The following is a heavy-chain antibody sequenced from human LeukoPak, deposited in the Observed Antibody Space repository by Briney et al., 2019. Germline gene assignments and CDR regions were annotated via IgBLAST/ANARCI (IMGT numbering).Heavy chain of an antibody. CDR1: GFAFSSYA. J-gene: IGHJ6*02. Sequence: GGSLRLSRAASGFAFSSYAMSWVRQAPGKGLEWVSAISGSGGRTYYADSVKGRFTTSRDNAKNTLYLQMNSLRAEDTALYYCTRVQAGRAGLMDVWGRGTTVTVSS. D-gene: IGHD6-13*01. CDR3: TRVQAGRAGLMDV. CDR2: ISGSGGRT. V-gene: IGHV3-23*01.